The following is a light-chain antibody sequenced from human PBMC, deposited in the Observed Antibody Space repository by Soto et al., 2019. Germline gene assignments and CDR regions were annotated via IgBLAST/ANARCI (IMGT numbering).Light chain of an antibody. Sequence: DIQKTQSPSTLSASVGDRVTITCRASQSISSWLAWYQQKPGKAPKLLIYKASSLESGVPSRFSGSGSGTEFTLTISSLQPDDFATYYCQQYNSYCTFGGGTKVDIK. CDR1: QSISSW. J-gene: IGKJ4*01. CDR3: QQYNSYCT. V-gene: IGKV1-5*03. CDR2: KAS.